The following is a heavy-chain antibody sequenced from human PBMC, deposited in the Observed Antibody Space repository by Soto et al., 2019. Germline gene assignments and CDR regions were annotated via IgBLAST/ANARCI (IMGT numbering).Heavy chain of an antibody. J-gene: IGHJ5*02. D-gene: IGHD6-6*01. V-gene: IGHV1-2*02. CDR1: GYTFTGYY. CDR2: INPNSGGT. Sequence: QVQLVQSGAEVKKPGASVKVSCKASGYTFTGYYMHWVRQAPGQGLEWMGWINPNSGGTNYAQKFQGRVTMTRDTSISTVYMELSRLRSDDTAVYYCARDALWAARPTLGGWFDPWGQGTLVTVSS. CDR3: ARDALWAARPTLGGWFDP.